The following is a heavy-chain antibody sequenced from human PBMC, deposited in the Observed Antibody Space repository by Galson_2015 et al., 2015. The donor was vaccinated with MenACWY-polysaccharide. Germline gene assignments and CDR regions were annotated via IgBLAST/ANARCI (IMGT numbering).Heavy chain of an antibody. D-gene: IGHD2-15*01. CDR2: IGGSGTT. V-gene: IGHV3-23*01. J-gene: IGHJ5*02. CDR3: AKANSGGICTSGWACWFDP. Sequence: ALRLSCAASGFTFTNYAMNWGRQAPGKGLEWVSSIGGSGTTYYADSVNGRFTISRDNSKNMVYLQMNSLRAEDTAIYYCAKANSGGICTSGWACWFDPWGRGSLVIVSS. CDR1: GFTFTNYA.